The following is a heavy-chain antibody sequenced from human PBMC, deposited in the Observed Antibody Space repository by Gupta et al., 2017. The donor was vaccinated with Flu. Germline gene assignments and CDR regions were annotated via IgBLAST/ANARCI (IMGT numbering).Heavy chain of an antibody. CDR3: ARDRGSVIPSAGGVGNYHHYYGMDV. V-gene: IGHV4-59*01. J-gene: IGHJ6*02. D-gene: IGHD3-16*02. Sequence: KGLEWIGYIYNNCDTHYKPSLKSRVTILGDTSKNQFTLKLSSVTAADTAVDYGARDRGSVIPSAGGVGNYHHYYGMDVWGQGATVTVSS. CDR2: IYNNCDT.